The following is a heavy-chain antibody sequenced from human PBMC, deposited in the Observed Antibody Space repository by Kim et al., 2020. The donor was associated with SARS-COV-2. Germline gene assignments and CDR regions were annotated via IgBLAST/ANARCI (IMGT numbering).Heavy chain of an antibody. Sequence: GGSLRLSCAASGFTFSSYAMHWVRQAPGKGLEWVAVISYDGSNKYYADSVKGRFTISRENSKNTLYLQMNSLRAEDTAAYYCASGLRVLTGYYGVLDYWGQRTLVTASS. V-gene: IGHV3-30*04. D-gene: IGHD3-9*01. J-gene: IGHJ4*02. CDR3: ASGLRVLTGYYGVLDY. CDR1: GFTFSSYA. CDR2: ISYDGSNK.